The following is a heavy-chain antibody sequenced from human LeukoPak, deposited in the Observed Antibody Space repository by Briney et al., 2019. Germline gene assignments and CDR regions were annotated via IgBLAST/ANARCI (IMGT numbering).Heavy chain of an antibody. D-gene: IGHD3-10*01. CDR1: GFTFSSYG. Sequence: GGSLRLSCAASGFTFSSYGMHWVRQAPGKGLEWVAVIWYDGSNKYYADSVKGRFTISRDNSKNTLYLQMNSLRAEDTAVYYCAREEVYGSGRHYGMDVWGKGTTVTVSS. V-gene: IGHV3-33*01. CDR2: IWYDGSNK. J-gene: IGHJ6*04. CDR3: AREEVYGSGRHYGMDV.